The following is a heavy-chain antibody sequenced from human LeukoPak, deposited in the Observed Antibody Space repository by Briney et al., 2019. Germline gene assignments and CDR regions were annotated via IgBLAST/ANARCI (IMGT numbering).Heavy chain of an antibody. CDR3: ARVVVATINYYYYYYMDV. CDR1: GYTSTSYG. D-gene: IGHD5-12*01. Sequence: ASVKVSCKASGYTSTSYGISWVRQAPGQGLEWMGWISACNGNTNYAQKLQGRVTMTTDTSTSTAYMELRSLRSDDTAVYYCARVVVATINYYYYYYMDVWGKGTTITVSS. V-gene: IGHV1-18*01. CDR2: ISACNGNT. J-gene: IGHJ6*03.